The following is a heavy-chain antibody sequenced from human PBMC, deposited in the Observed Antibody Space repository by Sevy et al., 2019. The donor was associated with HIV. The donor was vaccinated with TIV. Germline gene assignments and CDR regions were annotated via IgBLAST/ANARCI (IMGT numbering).Heavy chain of an antibody. Sequence: GSLRLSCAASGFTFNRHAMSWVRQAPGKGLEWIGEIYHSGSTNYNPSLKSRVTISVDKSKNQFSLKLSSVTAADTAVYYCASFETGSSYYGMDVWGQGTTVTVSS. D-gene: IGHD3-10*01. CDR3: ASFETGSSYYGMDV. CDR1: GFTFNRHA. J-gene: IGHJ6*02. V-gene: IGHV4-4*02. CDR2: IYHSGST.